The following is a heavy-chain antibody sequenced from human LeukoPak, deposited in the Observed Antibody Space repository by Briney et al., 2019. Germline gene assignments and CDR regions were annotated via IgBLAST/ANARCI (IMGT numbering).Heavy chain of an antibody. CDR1: GGTFSSYA. V-gene: IGHV1-69*13. D-gene: IGHD2-2*01. J-gene: IGHJ3*02. Sequence: SVKVSFKASGGTFSSYAISWVRQAPGQGLEWMGGIIPIFGTANYAQKFQGRVTITADESTSTAYMELSSLRSEDTAVYYCAIEAAAANDAFDIWGQGTMVTVSS. CDR2: IIPIFGTA. CDR3: AIEAAAANDAFDI.